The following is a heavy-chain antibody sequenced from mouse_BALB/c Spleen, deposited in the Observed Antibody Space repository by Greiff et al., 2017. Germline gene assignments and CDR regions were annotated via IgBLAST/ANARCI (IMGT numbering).Heavy chain of an antibody. CDR1: GFSLTSYG. D-gene: IGHD1-1*02. J-gene: IGHJ4*01. CDR2: IWSGGST. CDR3: ASPYYSYAMDY. V-gene: IGHV2-2*02. Sequence: VKLVESGPGLVQPSQSLSITCTVSGFSLTSYGVHWVRQSPGKGLEWLGVIWSGGSTDYNAAFISRLSISKDNSKSQVFFKMNSLQANDTAIYYCASPYYSYAMDYWGQGTSVTVSS.